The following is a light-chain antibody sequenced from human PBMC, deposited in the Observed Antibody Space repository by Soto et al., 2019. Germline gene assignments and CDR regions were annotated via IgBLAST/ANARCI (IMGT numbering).Light chain of an antibody. CDR1: SSNIETNA. J-gene: IGLJ1*01. V-gene: IGLV1-44*01. CDR2: SND. Sequence: QSVLTQPPSASGTPGQRVTFSCSGSSSNIETNAVSWYQQLPGAAPKLLIKSNDQRPSGVPDRFSGSKSGASASLAIRGLQSEDEADYYCAAWDDSLNGYVFGTGTKVTVL. CDR3: AAWDDSLNGYV.